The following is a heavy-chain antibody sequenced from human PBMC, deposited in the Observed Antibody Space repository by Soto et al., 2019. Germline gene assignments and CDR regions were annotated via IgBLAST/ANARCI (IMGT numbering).Heavy chain of an antibody. Sequence: SETLSLTCAVSGGSISSSNWWSWVRQPPGKGLEWIGEIYHSGSTNYNPSLKSRVTISVDKSKNQFSLKLSSVTAADTAVYYCARDGAHDFWSGYLYYYYYGMDVWGQGTTVTVSS. CDR3: ARDGAHDFWSGYLYYYYYGMDV. V-gene: IGHV4-4*02. CDR1: GGSISSSNW. J-gene: IGHJ6*02. D-gene: IGHD3-3*01. CDR2: IYHSGST.